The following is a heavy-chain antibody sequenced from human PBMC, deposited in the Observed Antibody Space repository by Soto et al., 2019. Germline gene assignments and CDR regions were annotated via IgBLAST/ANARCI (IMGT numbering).Heavy chain of an antibody. CDR1: GFTFSSYG. Sequence: GGSLRLSCAASGFTFSSYGMHWVRQAPGKGLEWVAVISYDGSNKYYADSAKGRFTISRDNSKNTLYLQMNSLRAEDTAVYYCAKVGRVSSAWLGHFDYWGQGTLVTVSS. CDR3: AKVGRVSSAWLGHFDY. D-gene: IGHD6-19*01. CDR2: ISYDGSNK. J-gene: IGHJ4*02. V-gene: IGHV3-30*18.